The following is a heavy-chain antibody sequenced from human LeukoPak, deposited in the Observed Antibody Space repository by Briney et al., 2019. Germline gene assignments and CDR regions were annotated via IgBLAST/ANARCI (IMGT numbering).Heavy chain of an antibody. Sequence: SQTLSLTRTVSGGSISSGDYYWSWIRQPPGKGLEWIGYIYYSGSTYYNPSLKSRVNISVDTSKNQFSLKLSSVTAAEKAVYYCARGLDFWSGYSEYWGQGTLVTVSS. CDR1: GGSISSGDYY. CDR2: IYYSGST. CDR3: ARGLDFWSGYSEY. V-gene: IGHV4-30-4*08. D-gene: IGHD3-3*01. J-gene: IGHJ4*02.